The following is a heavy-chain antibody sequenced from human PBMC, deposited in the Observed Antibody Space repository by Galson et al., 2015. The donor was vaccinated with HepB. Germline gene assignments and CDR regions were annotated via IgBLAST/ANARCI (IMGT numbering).Heavy chain of an antibody. CDR2: ISYDGSNK. D-gene: IGHD5-24*01. V-gene: IGHV3-30*18. J-gene: IGHJ4*02. CDR1: GFTFSSYG. Sequence: SLRLSCAASGFTFSSYGMHWVRQAPGKGLEWVAVISYDGSNKYYADSVKGRFTISRDNSKNTLYLQMNSLRAEDTAVYYCAKDPGIRRDGYKLTPDYWGQGTLVTVSS. CDR3: AKDPGIRRDGYKLTPDY.